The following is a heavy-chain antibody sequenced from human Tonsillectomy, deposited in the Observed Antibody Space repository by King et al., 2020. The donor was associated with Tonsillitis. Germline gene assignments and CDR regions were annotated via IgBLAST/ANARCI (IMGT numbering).Heavy chain of an antibody. V-gene: IGHV3-23*04. Sequence: VQLVESGGGLVEPGGSLRLSCAASGFTFNSYAMSWVRQAPGKGLEWVSAISGSSGSTYYADSVEGRFTISRDNSKNTLYLQMNSLRAEDTAVYYCATRGGGFSFDYWGQGTLVTVSS. J-gene: IGHJ4*02. D-gene: IGHD2-15*01. CDR1: GFTFNSYA. CDR2: ISGSSGST. CDR3: ATRGGGFSFDY.